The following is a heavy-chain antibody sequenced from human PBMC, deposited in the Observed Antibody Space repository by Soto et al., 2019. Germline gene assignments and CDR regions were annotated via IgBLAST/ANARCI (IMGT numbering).Heavy chain of an antibody. CDR2: IYYSGST. J-gene: IGHJ4*02. D-gene: IGHD4-17*01. CDR3: ASSDYGDYYFDY. Sequence: SETLSLTCTVSGGSVSSGSYYWSWIRQPPGRGLEWIGYIYYSGSTNYNPSLKSRVTISVDTSKNQFSLKLSSVTAADTAVYYCASSDYGDYYFDYWGQGTLVTVSS. CDR1: GGSVSSGSYY. V-gene: IGHV4-61*01.